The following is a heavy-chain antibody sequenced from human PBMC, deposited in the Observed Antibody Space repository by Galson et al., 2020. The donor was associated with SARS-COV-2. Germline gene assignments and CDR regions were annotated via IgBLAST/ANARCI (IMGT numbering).Heavy chain of an antibody. J-gene: IGHJ6*02. CDR2: ISPKSGGT. Sequence: ASVKVSCKASGYTFTDYYIHWVRQAPGQGLEWMGWISPKSGGTNYAQKFEGRATMTRDTSITTAYMELSRLRADDTAVYYCARLRYYDVLTGYIVDVWGQGTMVTVSS. V-gene: IGHV1-2*02. CDR1: GYTFTDYY. D-gene: IGHD3-9*01. CDR3: ARLRYYDVLTGYIVDV.